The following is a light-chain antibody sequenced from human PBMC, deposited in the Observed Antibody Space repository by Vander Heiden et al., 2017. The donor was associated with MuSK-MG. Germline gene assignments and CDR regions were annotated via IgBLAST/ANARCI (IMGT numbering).Light chain of an antibody. J-gene: IGKJ2*01. CDR2: KAS. V-gene: IGKV1-5*03. Sequence: DIQMTPSPSTLSASVGDRVTITCRASQSISSWLAWYQQKPGKAPKLLIYKASSLESGVPSRFSGSGSGTEFTLTISSLQPDDFATYYCQQYNSYSAYTFGQGTKLEIK. CDR3: QQYNSYSAYT. CDR1: QSISSW.